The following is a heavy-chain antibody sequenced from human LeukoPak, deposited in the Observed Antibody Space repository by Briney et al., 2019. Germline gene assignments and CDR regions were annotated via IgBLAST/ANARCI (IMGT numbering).Heavy chain of an antibody. CDR2: ISGGGENT. J-gene: IGHJ4*02. CDR3: AKPMYSSSWPTLDY. V-gene: IGHV3-23*01. D-gene: IGHD6-13*01. CDR1: GFTFTSYA. Sequence: PGGSLRLSCAASGFTFTSYAMSWTRQAAGKGLEWVSAISGGGENTYYADSVKGRFTISRDNSKNTLYLQMNSLRAEDTALYYCAKPMYSSSWPTLDYWGQGTLVTVSS.